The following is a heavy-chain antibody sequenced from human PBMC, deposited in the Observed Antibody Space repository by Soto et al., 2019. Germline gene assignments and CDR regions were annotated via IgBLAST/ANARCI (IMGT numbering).Heavy chain of an antibody. Sequence: EVQLVESGGGLVQPGGSLRLSCAVSGFTFSNYWMHWVRQAPGEGLVWVSRVNSDGTSTNHADSVKGRITISRDNAKNAVYLQVNSLRADDTAVYDCARGGWRSYYLHYGGQGTLVTVSS. CDR3: ARGGWRSYYLHY. V-gene: IGHV3-74*01. D-gene: IGHD1-26*01. CDR2: VNSDGTST. J-gene: IGHJ4*02. CDR1: GFTFSNYW.